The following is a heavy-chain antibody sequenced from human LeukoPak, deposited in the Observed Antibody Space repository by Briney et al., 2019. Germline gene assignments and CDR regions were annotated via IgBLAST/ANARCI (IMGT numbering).Heavy chain of an antibody. CDR1: GDSVSSNGAS. D-gene: IGHD3-3*01. V-gene: IGHV6-1*01. CDR2: TYYRSQQWHS. CDR3: GRETDFGVVTN. J-gene: IGHJ4*02. Sequence: SQTLSLTCAISGDSVSSNGASWNWIRQSPSRALEWLGRTYYRSQQWHSDYAPSVKGRITLNADTSKNQFSLQLNSMTPEDTAVYYCGRETDFGVVTNWGQETLVTVSS.